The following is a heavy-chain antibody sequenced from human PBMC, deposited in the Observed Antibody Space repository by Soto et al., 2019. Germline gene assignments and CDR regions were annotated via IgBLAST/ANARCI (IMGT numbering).Heavy chain of an antibody. Sequence: GGSLRLSCAASGFTFSSYAMSWVRQAPGKGLEWVPAISGSGGSTYYADSVKGRFTISRDNSKNTLYLQMNSLRAEDTAVYYCAKDPNYYDSSGEFDYWGQGTLVTVSS. CDR1: GFTFSSYA. D-gene: IGHD3-22*01. CDR2: ISGSGGST. CDR3: AKDPNYYDSSGEFDY. V-gene: IGHV3-23*01. J-gene: IGHJ4*02.